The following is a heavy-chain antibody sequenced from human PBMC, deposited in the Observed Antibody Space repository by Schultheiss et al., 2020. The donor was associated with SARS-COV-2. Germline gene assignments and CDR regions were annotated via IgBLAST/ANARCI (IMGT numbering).Heavy chain of an antibody. J-gene: IGHJ3*02. V-gene: IGHV4-34*01. D-gene: IGHD1-26*01. CDR3: ARVPYYPGGAFDI. Sequence: SETLSLTCAVSGGSFSGYYWTWIRQTPGKGLEWIGEINQSGGTNYNPSLKSRVKISVDTSKTQFSLNLRSVTAADTAVYYCARVPYYPGGAFDIWGQGTMVTVSS. CDR1: GGSFSGYY. CDR2: INQSGGT.